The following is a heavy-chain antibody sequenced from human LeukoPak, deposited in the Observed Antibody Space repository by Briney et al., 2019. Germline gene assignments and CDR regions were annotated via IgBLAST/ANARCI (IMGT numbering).Heavy chain of an antibody. D-gene: IGHD3-10*01. CDR2: TYYRSKWYN. CDR1: GDSVSSNSAA. Sequence: RSQTLSLTCAISGDSVSSNSAAWNWIRQSPSRGLEWLGRTYYRSKWYNDYAVSVKSRITINPDTSKNQFSLQLNSVTPEDTAVYYCARASWLLWFGELGGFDYWGQGTLVTVSS. J-gene: IGHJ4*02. V-gene: IGHV6-1*01. CDR3: ARASWLLWFGELGGFDY.